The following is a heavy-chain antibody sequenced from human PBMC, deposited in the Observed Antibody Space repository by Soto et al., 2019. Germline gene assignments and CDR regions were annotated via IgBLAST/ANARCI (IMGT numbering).Heavy chain of an antibody. Sequence: GESLKISCKGSGYSFTSYWISWVRQMPGKGLEWMGRIDPSDSYTNYSPSFQGHVTISADKSISTAYLQWSSLKASDTAMYHCARQRRAYYYDSSGYPEDAFDIWGQGTMVTVSS. D-gene: IGHD3-22*01. V-gene: IGHV5-10-1*01. CDR3: ARQRRAYYYDSSGYPEDAFDI. CDR1: GYSFTSYW. CDR2: IDPSDSYT. J-gene: IGHJ3*02.